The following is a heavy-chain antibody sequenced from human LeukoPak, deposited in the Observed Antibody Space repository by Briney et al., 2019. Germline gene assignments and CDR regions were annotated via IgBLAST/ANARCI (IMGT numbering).Heavy chain of an antibody. CDR3: VREVNVDRRFDY. J-gene: IGHJ4*02. V-gene: IGHV3-74*03. CDR2: MNSDGSSI. Sequence: PGGSLRLSCAVSGFTFSSYWMHWVRQAPGKGLVWVSRMNSDGSSIKYADSVKGRFTISRDNAKNTLYLQMNSLRAEDTAVYYCVREVNVDRRFDYWGQGTLVTVSS. CDR1: GFTFSSYW. D-gene: IGHD5-12*01.